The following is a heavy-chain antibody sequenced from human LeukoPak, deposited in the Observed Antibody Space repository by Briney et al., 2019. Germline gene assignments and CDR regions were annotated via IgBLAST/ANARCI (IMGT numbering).Heavy chain of an antibody. D-gene: IGHD3-10*01. CDR3: ARVAYGSGSRLIDC. Sequence: PSETLSLTCTVSGYSISSGVYYWTWIRQDPGKGLEWIGYIYYSGNTFYNPALKSRATISVDTSKNQFSLKLTSVTAADTAVYYCARVAYGSGSRLIDCWGQGTLVTISS. V-gene: IGHV4-31*03. CDR2: IYYSGNT. CDR1: GYSISSGVYY. J-gene: IGHJ4*02.